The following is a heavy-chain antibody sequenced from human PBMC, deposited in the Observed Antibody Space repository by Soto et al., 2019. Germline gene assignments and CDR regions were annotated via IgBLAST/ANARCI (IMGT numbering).Heavy chain of an antibody. Sequence: RAGTLSLTCPFSGGSISSYSWSWIRQPPGKGLEWIGYIYYSGSTNYNPSLKSRVTISVDTSKNQFSLKLSSVTAADTAVYYCARYPTISFDYWGQGTLVTVSS. CDR3: ARYPTISFDY. V-gene: IGHV4-59*01. CDR2: IYYSGST. J-gene: IGHJ4*02. D-gene: IGHD3-3*01. CDR1: GGSISSYS.